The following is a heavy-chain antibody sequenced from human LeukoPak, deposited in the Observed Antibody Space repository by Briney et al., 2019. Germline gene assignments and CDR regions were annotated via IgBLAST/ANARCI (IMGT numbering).Heavy chain of an antibody. CDR1: GGTFSSYA. V-gene: IGHV1-69*04. J-gene: IGHJ4*02. Sequence: SVKVSCKASGGTFSSYAINWVRQAPGQGLEWMGRIIPILGIANYAQKFQGRVTITADKSTSTAYMELSSLRSEDTAVYYCARDLSVRGVIITPFDYWGQGTLVTVSS. CDR2: IIPILGIA. CDR3: ARDLSVRGVIITPFDY. D-gene: IGHD3-10*01.